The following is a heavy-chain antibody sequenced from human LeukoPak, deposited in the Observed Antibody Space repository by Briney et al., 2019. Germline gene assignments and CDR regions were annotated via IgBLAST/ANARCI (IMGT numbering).Heavy chain of an antibody. D-gene: IGHD3-10*01. Sequence: ASVKVSCKASGYTFAGYDINWVRQATGQGLEWMGWMNPNRGNANSEQKFQGRITMTRDTSIDTAYMELSSLRSEDTGVYYCARGPILVRGVILGDSVGGMDVWGQGTTVTVSS. V-gene: IGHV1-8*01. CDR1: GYTFAGYD. J-gene: IGHJ6*02. CDR3: ARGPILVRGVILGDSVGGMDV. CDR2: MNPNRGNA.